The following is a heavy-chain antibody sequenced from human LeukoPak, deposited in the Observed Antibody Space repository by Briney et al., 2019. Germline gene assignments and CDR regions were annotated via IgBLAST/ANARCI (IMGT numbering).Heavy chain of an antibody. D-gene: IGHD2-2*02. V-gene: IGHV5-51*01. CDR2: IYPGDSDT. CDR1: GYSFTSYW. CDR3: ARQHCSSTSCYNGMDF. J-gene: IGHJ6*02. Sequence: GESLEISCKGSGYSFTSYWIGWVRQLPGKGLEWMGIIYPGDSDTRYSPSFQGQVTISADKSISTAYLQWSSLKASDTAMYYCARQHCSSTSCYNGMDFWGQGTTVTVSS.